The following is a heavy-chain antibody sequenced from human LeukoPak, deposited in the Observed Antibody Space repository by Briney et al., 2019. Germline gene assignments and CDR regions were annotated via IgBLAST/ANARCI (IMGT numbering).Heavy chain of an antibody. D-gene: IGHD2-8*01. Sequence: SQTLSLTCSVSGDSLSSRDSYWSWIRQPPGTGLAWIAYIYYSGSTSYNPSLKSRVTISVDTSKNQFSLQLNSVTPEDTAVYYCARAPKSRTNGLYFDPWGQGTLVTVSS. CDR3: ARAPKSRTNGLYFDP. CDR2: IYYSGST. V-gene: IGHV4-30-4*08. CDR1: GDSLSSRDSY. J-gene: IGHJ5*02.